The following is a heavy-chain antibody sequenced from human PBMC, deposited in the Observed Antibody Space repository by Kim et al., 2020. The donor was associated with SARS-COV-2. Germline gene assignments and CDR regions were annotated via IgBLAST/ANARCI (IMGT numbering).Heavy chain of an antibody. J-gene: IGHJ6*02. Sequence: GGSLRLSCAASGFTFSSYAMHWVRQAPGKGLEWVAVISYDGSNKYYADSVKGRFTISRDNSKNTLYLQMNSLRAEDTAVYYCARDLPIDYGGNSFRAYYYYGMDVWGQGTTVTVSS. CDR3: ARDLPIDYGGNSFRAYYYYGMDV. CDR2: ISYDGSNK. D-gene: IGHD4-17*01. CDR1: GFTFSSYA. V-gene: IGHV3-30*04.